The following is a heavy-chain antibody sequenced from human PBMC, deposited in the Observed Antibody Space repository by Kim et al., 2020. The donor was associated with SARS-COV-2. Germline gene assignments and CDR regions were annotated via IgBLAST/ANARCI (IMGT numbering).Heavy chain of an antibody. Sequence: DYAVSVKSPITINPDPSKTQFSLQLNSVTPEDTAVYYCASDRPGTTPFDYWGQGTLVTVSS. J-gene: IGHJ4*02. CDR3: ASDRPGTTPFDY. V-gene: IGHV6-1*01. D-gene: IGHD1-7*01.